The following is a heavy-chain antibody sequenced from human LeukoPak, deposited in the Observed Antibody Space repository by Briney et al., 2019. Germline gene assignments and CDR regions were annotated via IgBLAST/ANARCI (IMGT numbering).Heavy chain of an antibody. CDR1: GFTFSTYS. CDR2: ISSSSSYI. V-gene: IGHV3-21*04. D-gene: IGHD3-3*01. CDR3: ARSRFLDV. Sequence: GGSLRLSCVDSGFTFSTYSMNWVRQAPGKGLEWVSSISSSSSYIYYGDSVKGRFTISRDNAKNSLYLQMNSLRAEDTAVYYCARSRFLDVWGQGTLVTVSS. J-gene: IGHJ4*02.